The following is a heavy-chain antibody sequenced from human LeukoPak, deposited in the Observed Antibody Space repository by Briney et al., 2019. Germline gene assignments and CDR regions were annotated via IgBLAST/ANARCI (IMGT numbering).Heavy chain of an antibody. Sequence: GGSLRLSCTVSGFTVSSNSMSWVRQAPGKGLEWVSAISGSGGSTYYADSVKGRFTISRDNSKNTLYLQMNSLRAEDTAVYYCANKVGAQDYYYYYMDVWGKGTTVTVSS. V-gene: IGHV3-23*01. CDR2: ISGSGGST. CDR3: ANKVGAQDYYYYYMDV. CDR1: GFTVSSNS. D-gene: IGHD1-26*01. J-gene: IGHJ6*03.